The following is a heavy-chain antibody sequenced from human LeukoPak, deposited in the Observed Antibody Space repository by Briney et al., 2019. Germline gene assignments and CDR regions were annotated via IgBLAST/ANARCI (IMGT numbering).Heavy chain of an antibody. D-gene: IGHD3-10*01. CDR1: GFTFSSYG. V-gene: IGHV3-7*03. Sequence: PGGSLRLSCAASGFTFSSYGISWVRQAPGKGLEWVANIKQDGSEKYYVDSVKGRFTISRDNAKNSLYLQMNSLRAEDTAVYYCGGGEIWFGDTLDAFDIWGQGTMVTVSS. J-gene: IGHJ3*02. CDR2: IKQDGSEK. CDR3: GGGEIWFGDTLDAFDI.